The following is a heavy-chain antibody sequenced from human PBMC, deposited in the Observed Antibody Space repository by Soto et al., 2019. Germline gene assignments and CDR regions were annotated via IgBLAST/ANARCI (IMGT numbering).Heavy chain of an antibody. V-gene: IGHV1-69*13. CDR1: GGTFSSYA. J-gene: IGHJ6*02. Sequence: SVKVSCKASGGTFSSYAISWERQAPGQGLEWMGGIIPIFGTANYAQKFQGRVTITADESTSTAYMELSSLRSEDTAVYYCARDGGGATDHYYYYGMDVWGQGTTVTVSS. D-gene: IGHD1-26*01. CDR3: ARDGGGATDHYYYYGMDV. CDR2: IIPIFGTA.